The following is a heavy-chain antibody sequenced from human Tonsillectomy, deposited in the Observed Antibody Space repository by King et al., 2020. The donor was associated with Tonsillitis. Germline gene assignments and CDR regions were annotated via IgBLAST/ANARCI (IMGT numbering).Heavy chain of an antibody. Sequence: QLQESGPGLVRPSETLSLTCTVSGGSIRSSSHYWGWIRQTPGKGLEWIGSIYVSGTTYYNPSLKSLVSISVDTSKNQFSLKLSSVAAADTALYYCARHISSGWYHFDYWGQGTLVTVSS. V-gene: IGHV4-39*07. D-gene: IGHD6-19*01. CDR1: GGSIRSSSHY. CDR3: ARHISSGWYHFDY. J-gene: IGHJ4*02. CDR2: IYVSGTT.